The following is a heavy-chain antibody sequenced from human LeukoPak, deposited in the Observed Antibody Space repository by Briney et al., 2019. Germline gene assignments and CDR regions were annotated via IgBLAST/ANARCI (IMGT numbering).Heavy chain of an antibody. CDR2: ISYDGRNI. V-gene: IGHV3-30*18. CDR1: GFTFSGFW. D-gene: IGHD2-2*01. Sequence: PGGSLRLSCAVSGFTFSGFWMSWSRQAPGKGLEWVAVISYDGRNIHYPDSVKGRFTISRDISTDTLWLQMDSLRTEDTAVYYCAKGPLRGTAAAIDYWGQGTLVTVSS. CDR3: AKGPLRGTAAAIDY. J-gene: IGHJ4*02.